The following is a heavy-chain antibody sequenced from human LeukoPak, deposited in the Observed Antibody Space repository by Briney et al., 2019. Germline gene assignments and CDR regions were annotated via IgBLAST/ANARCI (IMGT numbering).Heavy chain of an antibody. J-gene: IGHJ5*02. V-gene: IGHV1-69*05. CDR2: IIPIFGTA. CDR1: GGAFSSYA. CDR3: ASHKSSSWRNNWFDP. Sequence: SVKVSCKASGGAFSSYAISWVRQAPGQGLEWMGRIIPIFGTANYAQKFQGRVTITTDESTSTAYMELSSLRSEDTAVYYCASHKSSSWRNNWFDPWGQGTLVTVSS. D-gene: IGHD6-13*01.